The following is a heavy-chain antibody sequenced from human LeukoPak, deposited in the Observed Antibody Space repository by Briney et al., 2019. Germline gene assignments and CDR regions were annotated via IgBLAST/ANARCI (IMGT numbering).Heavy chain of an antibody. V-gene: IGHV3-66*01. CDR2: IYSGGGT. CDR1: GFTLSSNY. CDR3: ATETADY. D-gene: IGHD2-21*02. J-gene: IGHJ4*02. Sequence: PGGSLRLSCAASGFTLSSNYMSWVRQAPGKGLEWVSVIYSGGGTYYADSVKGRFTISRDNSQNTVYLQMNSLRAEDTAVYYCATETADYWGQGTLVTVSS.